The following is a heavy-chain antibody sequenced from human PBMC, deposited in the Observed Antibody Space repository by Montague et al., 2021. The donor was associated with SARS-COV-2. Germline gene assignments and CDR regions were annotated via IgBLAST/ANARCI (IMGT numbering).Heavy chain of an antibody. CDR3: ARACVVVPTTRNWFDP. CDR1: GGSISSGDYY. CDR2: IYYSGST. V-gene: IGHV4-31*03. J-gene: IGHJ5*02. D-gene: IGHD2-2*01. Sequence: TLSLTCTVSGGSISSGDYYWSWIRQHPGKGLEWFGYIYYSGSTYYNPSLKSRLTISVDTSKNRFSLKLSSVTAADTAMYYCARACVVVPTTRNWFDPWGQGTLVTVSS.